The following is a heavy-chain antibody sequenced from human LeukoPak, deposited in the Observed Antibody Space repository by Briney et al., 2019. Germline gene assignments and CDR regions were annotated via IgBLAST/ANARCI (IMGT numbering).Heavy chain of an antibody. J-gene: IGHJ3*02. CDR1: GYTFTSYD. D-gene: IGHD6-19*01. CDR3: ARRGDDGSGWYEAAFDI. V-gene: IGHV1-8*01. CDR2: MNPNSGNT. Sequence: ASVKVSCKASGYTFTSYDINWVRQATGQGLEWMGWMNPNSGNTGYAQKFQGRATMTRNTSISTAYMELSSLRSEDTAVYYCARRGDDGSGWYEAAFDIWGQGTMVTVSS.